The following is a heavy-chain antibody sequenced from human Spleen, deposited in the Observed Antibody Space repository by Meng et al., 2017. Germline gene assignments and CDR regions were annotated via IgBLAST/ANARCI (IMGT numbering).Heavy chain of an antibody. CDR3: AREYSSSWEYYYYGMDV. V-gene: IGHV1-46*01. Sequence: ASVKVSCKASGYTFTSYYMHWVRQAPGQGLEWMGIINPRGGSTSYAQKFQGRVTMTRDTSTSTVYMELSSLRSEDTAVYYCAREYSSSWEYYYYGMDVWGQGTTVTVSS. CDR1: GYTFTSYY. J-gene: IGHJ6*02. CDR2: INPRGGST. D-gene: IGHD6-13*01.